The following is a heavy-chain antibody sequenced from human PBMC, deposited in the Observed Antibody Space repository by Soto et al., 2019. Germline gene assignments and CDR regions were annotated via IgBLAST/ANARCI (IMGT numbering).Heavy chain of an antibody. CDR2: IYPGDSDT. D-gene: IGHD2-2*01. CDR3: AILVSEPAAIAYYCYYQDV. V-gene: IGHV5-51*01. J-gene: IGHJ6*03. Sequence: PGESLKISCKGSGYSFTSYWIGWVRQMPGKGLEWMGIIYPGDSDTRYSPSFQGQVTISADKSISTAYLQWSSLKASDTAMYYCAILVSEPAAIAYYCYYQDVWGKGTTVIVSS. CDR1: GYSFTSYW.